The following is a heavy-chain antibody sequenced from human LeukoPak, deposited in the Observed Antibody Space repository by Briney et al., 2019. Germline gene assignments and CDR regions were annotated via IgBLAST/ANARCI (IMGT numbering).Heavy chain of an antibody. D-gene: IGHD3-22*01. CDR1: GDSISSYY. Sequence: PSETLSLTCTVSGDSISSYYWSWVRQPPGKGVEWVGYIYYSGSTNYNPSLKSRVTISVDTSKNQFSLKLSSVTAADTAVYYCAREYYYDSIGGAFDIWGQGTMVTVSS. J-gene: IGHJ3*02. CDR3: AREYYYDSIGGAFDI. V-gene: IGHV4-59*01. CDR2: IYYSGST.